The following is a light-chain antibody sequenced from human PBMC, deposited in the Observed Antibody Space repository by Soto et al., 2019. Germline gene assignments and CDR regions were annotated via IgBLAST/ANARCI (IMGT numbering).Light chain of an antibody. Sequence: ENVLTQSPGTLSLFPGERATLSCTASQSITLNYLAWYQQKPGQAPRLLISGASSRATGIPDRFSGSGSGTDLTLTISRLEPEDFAVYYCQQYGSSPYTFGQGTKVESK. CDR1: QSITLNY. CDR2: GAS. V-gene: IGKV3-20*01. CDR3: QQYGSSPYT. J-gene: IGKJ2*01.